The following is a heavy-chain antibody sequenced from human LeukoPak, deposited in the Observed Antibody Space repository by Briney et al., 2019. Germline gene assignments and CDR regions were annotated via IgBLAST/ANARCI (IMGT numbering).Heavy chain of an antibody. CDR3: ARQSDSFRVFDY. J-gene: IGHJ4*02. V-gene: IGHV4-31*03. CDR2: IYYSGST. Sequence: SQTLSLTCTVSGGSIGSGGYYWSWIRQHPGKDLEWIGYIYYSGSTYYNPSLKSRVTIPVDTSKNQFSLKLSSVTAAGTAVYYCARQSDSFRVFDYGGQGTLVTVS. CDR1: GGSIGSGGYY. D-gene: IGHD2-21*02.